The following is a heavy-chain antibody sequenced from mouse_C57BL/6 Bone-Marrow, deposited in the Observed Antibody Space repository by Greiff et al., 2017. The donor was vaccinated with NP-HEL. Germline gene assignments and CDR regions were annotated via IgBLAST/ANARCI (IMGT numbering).Heavy chain of an antibody. CDR1: GYTFTSYW. Sequence: QVQLKQPGAELVKPGASVKLSCKASGYTFTSYWMHWVKQRPGQGLEWIGMIHPNSGSTNYNEKFKSKATLTVDKSSSTAYMQLSSLTSEDSAVYYCALFITTVVGAYWGQGTLVTVSA. V-gene: IGHV1-64*01. D-gene: IGHD1-1*01. J-gene: IGHJ3*01. CDR2: IHPNSGST. CDR3: ALFITTVVGAY.